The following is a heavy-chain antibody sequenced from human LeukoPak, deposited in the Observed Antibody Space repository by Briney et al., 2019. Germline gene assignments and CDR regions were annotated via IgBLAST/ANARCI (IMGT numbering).Heavy chain of an antibody. CDR3: ARLGYISSWPAYYYYYYMDV. V-gene: IGHV4-34*01. Sequence: SETLSLTCAVYGGSFSGYYWSWIRQPPGKGLEWIGEINHSGSTNYNPSLKSRVTISVDTSKNQFSLKLSSVTAADTAVYYCARLGYISSWPAYYYYYYMDVWGKGTTVTVSS. CDR1: GGSFSGYY. D-gene: IGHD6-13*01. CDR2: INHSGST. J-gene: IGHJ6*03.